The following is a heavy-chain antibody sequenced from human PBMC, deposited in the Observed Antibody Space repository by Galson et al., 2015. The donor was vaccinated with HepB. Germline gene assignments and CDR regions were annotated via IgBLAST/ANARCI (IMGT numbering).Heavy chain of an antibody. CDR2: IYTGGGDT. CDR1: GLNVRNTY. D-gene: IGHD3-16*01. CDR3: AGAPQSGFGLY. V-gene: IGHV3-66*01. J-gene: IGHJ4*02. Sequence: SLRLSCAASGLNVRNTYMNWVRQAPGKGPEWVAIIYTGGGDTYYADFVKDRFIISRDDSRNTLYLQLNTLTDEDTAVYYCAGAPQSGFGLYWGQGTLVTVSS.